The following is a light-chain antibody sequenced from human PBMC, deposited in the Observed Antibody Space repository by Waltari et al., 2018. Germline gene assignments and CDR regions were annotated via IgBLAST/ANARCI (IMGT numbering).Light chain of an antibody. CDR3: NSYAGSSSWV. Sequence: QSALTQPASVSGSPGQSITISCTGTSSDVGFYNYVSWYQQHPGKAPKLIIYDVSERPSGGSDRFSGSKSGNTASLTISGLQAEDESDYYCNSYAGSSSWVFGGGTKLTVL. CDR2: DVS. V-gene: IGLV2-14*01. J-gene: IGLJ3*02. CDR1: SSDVGFYNY.